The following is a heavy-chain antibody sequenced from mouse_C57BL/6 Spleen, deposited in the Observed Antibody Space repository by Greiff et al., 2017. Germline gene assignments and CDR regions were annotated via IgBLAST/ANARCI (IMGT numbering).Heavy chain of an antibody. CDR3: ARRDYGSSYYFDV. Sequence: VQLQQPGAELVKPGASVKLSCKASGYTFTSYWMQWVKQRPGQGLEWIGEIDPSDSYTNYNQKFKGKATLTVDTSSSTAYMQLSSLTSEDSAVYYCARRDYGSSYYFDVWGTGTTVTVSS. CDR1: GYTFTSYW. D-gene: IGHD1-1*01. J-gene: IGHJ1*03. CDR2: IDPSDSYT. V-gene: IGHV1-50*01.